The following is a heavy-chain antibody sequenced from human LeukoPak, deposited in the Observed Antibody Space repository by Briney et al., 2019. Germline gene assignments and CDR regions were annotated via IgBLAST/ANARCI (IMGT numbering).Heavy chain of an antibody. J-gene: IGHJ3*02. CDR1: GYTLTELS. V-gene: IGHV1-24*01. CDR2: FDPEDGET. CDR3: ATARIVGATQNAFDI. D-gene: IGHD1-26*01. Sequence: ASGKVSCKVSGYTLTELSMHWVRQAPGKGLEWMGGFDPEDGETIYAQKFQGRVTMTEDTSTDTAYMELSRLRSEDTAVYYCATARIVGATQNAFDIWGQGTMVTVSS.